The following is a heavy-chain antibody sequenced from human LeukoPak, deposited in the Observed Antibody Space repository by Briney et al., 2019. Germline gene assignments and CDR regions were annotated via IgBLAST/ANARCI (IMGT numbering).Heavy chain of an antibody. V-gene: IGHV4-61*02. Sequence: SQTLSLTCTVSGGSISSGGYYWSWIRQPAGKEMEWIGRIYTSGSTDYNPSLKSRVTISMDTSKNQFSLKLSSATAADTAMYYCARAKKGSLNYFDPWGQGTLVTVSS. CDR2: IYTSGST. D-gene: IGHD3-10*01. J-gene: IGHJ5*02. CDR3: ARAKKGSLNYFDP. CDR1: GGSISSGGYY.